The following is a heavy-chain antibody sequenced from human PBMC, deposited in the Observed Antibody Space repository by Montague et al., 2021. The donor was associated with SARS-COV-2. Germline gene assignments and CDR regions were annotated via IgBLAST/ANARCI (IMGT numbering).Heavy chain of an antibody. CDR2: IYYRGST. J-gene: IGHJ5*02. D-gene: IGHD5-24*01. Sequence: SETLSLTCTVSGGSINNSYWSWIRQPPGKGLEWIGYIYYRGSTNYNPSLETRVIISVGPAKNQFSLKMSSVTAADMAVYYCAREDRWNWFDPWGQGTLVIVSS. CDR1: GGSINNSY. CDR3: AREDRWNWFDP. V-gene: IGHV4-59*12.